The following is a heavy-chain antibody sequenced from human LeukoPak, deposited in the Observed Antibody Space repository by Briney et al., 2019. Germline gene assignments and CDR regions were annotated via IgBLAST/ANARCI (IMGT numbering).Heavy chain of an antibody. V-gene: IGHV1-2*02. Sequence: ASVKVSCKASGYTFTGYYMHWVRQAPGQGLEWMGWINPNSGGTNYAQKFQARVTMTRDTSISTAYMELSRLRSDDTAVYYCARERPTFGVAARTYYYMDVWGKGNPGHRLL. J-gene: IGHJ6*03. D-gene: IGHD3-3*01. CDR2: INPNSGGT. CDR1: GYTFTGYY. CDR3: ARERPTFGVAARTYYYMDV.